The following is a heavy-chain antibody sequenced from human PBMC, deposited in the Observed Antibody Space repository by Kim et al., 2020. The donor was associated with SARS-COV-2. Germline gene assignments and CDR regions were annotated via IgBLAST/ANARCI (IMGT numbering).Heavy chain of an antibody. CDR1: GFTVSSNY. Sequence: GGSLRLSCAASGFTVSSNYMSWVRQAPGKGLEWVSVIYSGGSTYYADSVKGRFTISRDNSKNTLYLQMNSLRAEDTAVYYCARAHELRYFDWLDRVRGAFDIWGQGTMVTVSS. D-gene: IGHD3-9*01. J-gene: IGHJ3*02. CDR3: ARAHELRYFDWLDRVRGAFDI. CDR2: IYSGGST. V-gene: IGHV3-66*01.